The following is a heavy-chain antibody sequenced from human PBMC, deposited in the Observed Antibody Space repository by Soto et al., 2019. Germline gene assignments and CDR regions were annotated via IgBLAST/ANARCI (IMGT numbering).Heavy chain of an antibody. J-gene: IGHJ4*02. CDR3: AKAISRGDCSAYYFWIFDH. Sequence: EVQLLESGGGLVQPGGSLRLSCAASGFTFSSYAMSWVRQAPGKGLEWVSAISGSGDNAYYADSVKGRFTISRDNSKNPLSLQMNSLRAEDSAVYYCAKAISRGDCSAYYFWIFDHCGQGTLVTVS. V-gene: IGHV3-23*01. CDR1: GFTFSSYA. D-gene: IGHD3-22*01. CDR2: ISGSGDNA.